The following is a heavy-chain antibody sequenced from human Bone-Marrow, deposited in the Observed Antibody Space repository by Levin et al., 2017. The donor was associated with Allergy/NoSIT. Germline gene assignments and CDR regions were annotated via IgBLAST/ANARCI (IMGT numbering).Heavy chain of an antibody. Sequence: QAGGSLRLSCAASGYTFSDYAMHWVRQAPGKGLEWVAVIWSDGLQKYYLESVKGRFTISRDTSKSALFLEVNSLRDEDTAVYFCTRGGEAAGAFDIWGQGATVTVSS. CDR3: TRGGEAAGAFDI. CDR1: GYTFSDYA. CDR2: IWSDGLQK. V-gene: IGHV3-33*01. J-gene: IGHJ3*02. D-gene: IGHD3-10*01.